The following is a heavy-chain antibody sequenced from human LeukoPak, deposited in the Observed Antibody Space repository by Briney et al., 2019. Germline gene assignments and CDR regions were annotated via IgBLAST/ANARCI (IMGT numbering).Heavy chain of an antibody. V-gene: IGHV3-21*01. CDR2: ISSSSSYI. J-gene: IGHJ5*02. Sequence: TGGSLRLSCAASGFTFSSYSMNWVRQAPGKGLEWVSSISSSSSYIYYADSVKGRFTISRDNAKNSLYLQMNSLRAEDTAVYYCARDCGGDCYRSLGPWGQGTLVTVSS. D-gene: IGHD2-21*02. CDR1: GFTFSSYS. CDR3: ARDCGGDCYRSLGP.